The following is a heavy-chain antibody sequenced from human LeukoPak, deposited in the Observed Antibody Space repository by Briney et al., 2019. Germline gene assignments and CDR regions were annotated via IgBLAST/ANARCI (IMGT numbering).Heavy chain of an antibody. V-gene: IGHV3-21*01. Sequence: GGSLRLSCAASGFTLSSYNMNWVRQAPGKGLEWVSSISSSSDYIYYADSVKGRFTISRDNAKNSLYLQMKSLRAEDTAVYYCARGKTSQNIVTRKTYNWFDPWGQGTLVTVSS. CDR1: GFTLSSYN. J-gene: IGHJ5*02. CDR2: ISSSSDYI. CDR3: ARGKTSQNIVTRKTYNWFDP. D-gene: IGHD2/OR15-2a*01.